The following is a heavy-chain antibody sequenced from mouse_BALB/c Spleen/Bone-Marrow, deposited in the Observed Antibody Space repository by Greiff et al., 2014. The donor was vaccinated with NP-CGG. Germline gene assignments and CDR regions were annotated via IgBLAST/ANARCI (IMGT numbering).Heavy chain of an antibody. V-gene: IGHV14-1*02. CDR2: IDPENGNT. CDR1: GFNIKDYY. CDR3: ASYYGSSYDYFDY. Sequence: VHVKQSGAELVRPGALVKLSCKASGFNIKDYYMHWVKQRPEQGLEWIGWIDPENGNTIYDPKFQGKASITADTSSNTAYLQLSSLTSEDTAVYYCASYYGSSYDYFDYWGQGTTLTASS. J-gene: IGHJ2*01. D-gene: IGHD1-1*01.